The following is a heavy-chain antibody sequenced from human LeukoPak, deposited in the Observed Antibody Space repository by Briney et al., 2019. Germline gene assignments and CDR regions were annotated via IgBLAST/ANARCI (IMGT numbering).Heavy chain of an antibody. J-gene: IGHJ4*02. CDR3: ARVLAGSGSLDY. D-gene: IGHD3-10*01. V-gene: IGHV1-18*01. CDR1: GYTFTSYG. Sequence: ASVKISCKASGYTFTSYGISWVRQAPGQGLEWMGWISAYYGNTNYAQKLQGRVTMTTDTSTSTAYMELKSLRSDDTAVYYCARVLAGSGSLDYWGQGTLVTVST. CDR2: ISAYYGNT.